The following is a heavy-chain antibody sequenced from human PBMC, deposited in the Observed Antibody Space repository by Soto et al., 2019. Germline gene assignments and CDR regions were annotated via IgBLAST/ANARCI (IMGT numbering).Heavy chain of an antibody. V-gene: IGHV3-30-3*01. J-gene: IGHJ4*02. CDR3: AREDFGLIYFDY. CDR2: ISYDGSDI. Sequence: GGSLRLSCAASGFTFSIYAMHWVRQAPGKGLQWVAVISYDGSDIHYADSVKGRFTISRDNSKNTVYLQMNSLRTDDTAVYFCAREDFGLIYFDYWGQGTLVTVSS. CDR1: GFTFSIYA. D-gene: IGHD3-16*01.